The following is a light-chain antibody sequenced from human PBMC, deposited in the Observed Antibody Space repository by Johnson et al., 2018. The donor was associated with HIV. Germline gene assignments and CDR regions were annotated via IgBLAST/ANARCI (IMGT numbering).Light chain of an antibody. V-gene: IGLV1-51*01. CDR3: GAWHSSLSGGLYL. Sequence: QPVLTQPPSVSAAPGQKVTISCSGSSSNIGNNYVSWYQQVPGTAPKLLIYDNDRRPSGIPDRFSGSKSGTSATLGITGLQTGDEADYYCGAWHSSLSGGLYLFGTGTKVTVL. CDR1: SSNIGNNY. CDR2: DND. J-gene: IGLJ1*01.